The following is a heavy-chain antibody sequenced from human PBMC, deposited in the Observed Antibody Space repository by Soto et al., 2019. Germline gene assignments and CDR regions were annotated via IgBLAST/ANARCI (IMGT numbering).Heavy chain of an antibody. V-gene: IGHV3-23*01. CDR2: ISGSGGST. D-gene: IGHD3-3*01. CDR3: AKDLSVDQDFWSGYYRWGNDDY. Sequence: EVQLLESGGGLVQPGGSLRLSCAASGFTFSSYAMSWVRQAPGKGLEWVSAISGSGGSTYYADSVKGRFTISRDNSKNTLYQQMNSLRAEDTAVYYCAKDLSVDQDFWSGYYRWGNDDYWGKGALVTVSS. CDR1: GFTFSSYA. J-gene: IGHJ4*02.